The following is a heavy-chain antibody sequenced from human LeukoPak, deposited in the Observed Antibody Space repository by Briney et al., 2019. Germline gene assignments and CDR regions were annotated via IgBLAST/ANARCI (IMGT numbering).Heavy chain of an antibody. J-gene: IGHJ4*02. D-gene: IGHD1-26*01. CDR1: GDSVSSNSAA. CDR2: TYYRSKWYN. V-gene: IGHV6-1*01. CDR3: ARGRSSVGATTGAFDY. Sequence: QTLSLTCAISGDSVSSNSAAWNWIRQSPSRGLEWLGRTYYRSKWYNDYAVSVKSRITINPDTSKNQFSLQLNSVTPEDTAVYYCARGRSSVGATTGAFDYWGQGTLVTVSS.